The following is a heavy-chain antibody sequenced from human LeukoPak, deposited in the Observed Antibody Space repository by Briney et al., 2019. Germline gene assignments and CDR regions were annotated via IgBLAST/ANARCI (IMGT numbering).Heavy chain of an antibody. D-gene: IGHD3-16*02. CDR3: ARVFSGYDYIWGSYRLPHAFDI. V-gene: IGHV3-21*01. Sequence: GGSLRLSCAASGFTFSSYSMNWVRQAPGKGLEWVSSISSSSSYIYYADSVKGRFTISRDNAKNSLYLQMNSLRAEDTAVYYCARVFSGYDYIWGSYRLPHAFDIWGQGTMVTVSS. J-gene: IGHJ3*02. CDR2: ISSSSSYI. CDR1: GFTFSSYS.